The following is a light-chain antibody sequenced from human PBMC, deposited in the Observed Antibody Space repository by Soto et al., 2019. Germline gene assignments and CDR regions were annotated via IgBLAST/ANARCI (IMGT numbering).Light chain of an antibody. V-gene: IGLV4-60*03. CDR1: SGHSSYI. CDR2: LEGSGSY. Sequence: QSVLTQSSSASASLGSSFKLTCTLSSGHSSYIIAWHQQQPGKAPRYLMKLEGSGSYNKGSGVPDRFSGSSSGADRYLTISNLQSEDEADYYCETWDSHTRVFGGGTKVTVL. J-gene: IGLJ3*02. CDR3: ETWDSHTRV.